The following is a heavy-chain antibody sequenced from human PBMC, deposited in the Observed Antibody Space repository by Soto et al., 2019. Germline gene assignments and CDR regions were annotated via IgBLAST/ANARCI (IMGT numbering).Heavy chain of an antibody. Sequence: SETLSLTCAVSGSSISSGYYWCWIRQPPGQGLEWIGSINYNESTFYSPSLKSRVTISVDKSKNQFSLTLTSVTAADTALYYCARHVSYCTRGSCYPNFDYWGQGVLVTVSS. CDR2: INYNEST. CDR3: ARHVSYCTRGSCYPNFDY. V-gene: IGHV4-38-2*01. CDR1: GSSISSGYY. D-gene: IGHD2-15*01. J-gene: IGHJ4*02.